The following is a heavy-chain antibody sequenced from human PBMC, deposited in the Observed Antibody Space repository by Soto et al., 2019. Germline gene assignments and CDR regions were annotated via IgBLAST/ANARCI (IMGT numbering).Heavy chain of an antibody. V-gene: IGHV3-33*01. CDR2: IWYDGSNK. CDR3: ARGGRGSYGSRDGMDV. D-gene: IGHD1-26*01. CDR1: GFTFSSYG. J-gene: IGHJ6*02. Sequence: GGSLRLSCAASGFTFSSYGMHWVRQAPGKGLEWVAVIWYDGSNKYYADSVKGRFTISRDNSKNTLYLQMNSLRAEDTAVYYCARGGRGSYGSRDGMDVWGQGTTVTVSS.